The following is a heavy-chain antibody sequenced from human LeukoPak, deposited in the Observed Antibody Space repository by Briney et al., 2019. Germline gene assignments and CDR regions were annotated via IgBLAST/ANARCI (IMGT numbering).Heavy chain of an antibody. Sequence: GRSLRLSCAASGFTFSSYGMHWVRQAPGKGLEWVAVIWYDGSNKYYADSVKGRFTISRDNSKNTLYLQMNSPRAEDTAVYYCAKPRQVGATNAGPDYWGQGTLVTVSS. CDR3: AKPRQVGATNAGPDY. J-gene: IGHJ4*02. CDR1: GFTFSSYG. V-gene: IGHV3-33*06. D-gene: IGHD1-26*01. CDR2: IWYDGSNK.